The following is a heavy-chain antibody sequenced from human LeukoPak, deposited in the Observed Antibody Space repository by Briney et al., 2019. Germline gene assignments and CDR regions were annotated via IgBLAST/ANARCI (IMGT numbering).Heavy chain of an antibody. Sequence: PSETLSLTCTVAGRSISSYYWSWVRQPPGEGLEWLGYIYYSGSTNYNPSLKSRVTISVDTSKNQFSLKLSSVTAADTAVYYCARERDGMDAWGQGTTVTVSS. CDR3: ARERDGMDA. V-gene: IGHV4-59*01. CDR1: GRSISSYY. CDR2: IYYSGST. J-gene: IGHJ6*02.